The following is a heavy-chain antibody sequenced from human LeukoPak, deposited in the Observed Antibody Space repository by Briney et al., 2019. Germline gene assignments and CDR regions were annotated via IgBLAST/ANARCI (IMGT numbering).Heavy chain of an antibody. CDR3: GRGTPDYGGASPPNY. Sequence: PGGSLRLSCAASGFTFRSYSMHWVRHAPARGLVCVSRINSDGSSTNYADSVKGRFTISRDNAKNTLYQQLNSLRGEDTAVYYCGRGTPDYGGASPPNYWGQGTLVTVSS. V-gene: IGHV3-74*01. D-gene: IGHD4-23*01. J-gene: IGHJ4*02. CDR2: INSDGSST. CDR1: GFTFRSYS.